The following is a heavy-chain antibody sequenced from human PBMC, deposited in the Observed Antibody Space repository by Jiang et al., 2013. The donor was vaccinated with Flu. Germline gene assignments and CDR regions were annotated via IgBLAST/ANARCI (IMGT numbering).Heavy chain of an antibody. CDR3: AREWGSGSYYIVHYYYGMDV. CDR1: GYTFTSYG. Sequence: SGAEVKKPGASVRVSCKASGYTFTSYGISWVRQAPGQGLEWMGWISSYNGNTNYAQKLQGRVTITADKSTNTAYMELSSLRSEDTAVYYCAREWGSGSYYIVHYYYGMDVWGQGTTVTVSS. CDR2: ISSYNGNT. D-gene: IGHD3-10*01. J-gene: IGHJ6*02. V-gene: IGHV1-18*01.